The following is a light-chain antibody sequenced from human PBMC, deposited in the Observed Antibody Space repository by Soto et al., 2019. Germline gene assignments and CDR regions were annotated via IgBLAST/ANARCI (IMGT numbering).Light chain of an antibody. CDR2: DAS. Sequence: EIVLTQSPATLSLSPGGRATLSCRASQSISSKLGWYQQKPGQAPRLLIYDASNRATDIPARFSGSGSGTDFTLTISSLEPEDFAVYYCQQRSSWPRTFGQGTKVEIK. J-gene: IGKJ1*01. CDR1: QSISSK. CDR3: QQRSSWPRT. V-gene: IGKV3-11*01.